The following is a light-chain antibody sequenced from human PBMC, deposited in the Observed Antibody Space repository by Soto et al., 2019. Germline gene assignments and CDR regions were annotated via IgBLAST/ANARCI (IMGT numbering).Light chain of an antibody. CDR2: DVS. CDR3: SSYTSTSAYVV. J-gene: IGLJ2*01. CDR1: SSDVGGYRY. V-gene: IGLV2-14*01. Sequence: QSALTQTASVSGSPGQSITISCTGTSSDVGGYRYVSWYQQHPGKVPKLIIYDVSNRPSGISDRFSGSKSANTASLTISGLQAEDVADYYCSSYTSTSAYVVFGGGTQLTVL.